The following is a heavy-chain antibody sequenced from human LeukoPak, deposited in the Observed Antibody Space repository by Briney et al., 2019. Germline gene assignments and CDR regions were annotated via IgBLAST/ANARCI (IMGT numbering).Heavy chain of an antibody. V-gene: IGHV4-4*07. CDR2: IYTSGST. CDR3: ARDSSSGWYGDYYYIDV. Sequence: PSETLSLTCTVSGGSFSSFYWSWIRQPAGKGLEWIGRIYTSGSTNYNHSLKSRVTMSADTSKNQFSQKLSSVTTAVTAVDYCARDSSSGWYGDYYYIDVWGKGTTVTVSS. D-gene: IGHD6-19*01. CDR1: GGSFSSFY. J-gene: IGHJ6*03.